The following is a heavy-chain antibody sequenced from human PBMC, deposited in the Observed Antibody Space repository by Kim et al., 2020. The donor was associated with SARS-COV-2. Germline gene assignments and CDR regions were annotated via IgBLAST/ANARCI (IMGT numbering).Heavy chain of an antibody. Sequence: GGSLRLSCAASGFTFSGYAMNWVRQASGKGLEWVGRISSRGNSTDSAYAATVKGRITIYSADYKQTLQMKMNNPKTADAYDYSRTRLPSTTLAVWVVFD. V-gene: IGHV3-73*01. CDR2: ISSRGNSTDS. J-gene: IGHJ4*01. D-gene: IGHD3-16*01. CDR1: GFTFSGYA. CDR3: TRLPSTTLAVWVVFD.